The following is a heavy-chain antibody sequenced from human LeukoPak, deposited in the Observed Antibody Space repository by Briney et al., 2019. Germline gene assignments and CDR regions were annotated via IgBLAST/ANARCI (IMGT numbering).Heavy chain of an antibody. CDR1: GYTFTGYY. Sequence: GASVTVSCKASGYTFTGYYMHWVRQAPGQGLEWMGWINPNSGGTNYAQKFQGRVTMTRDTSISTAYMELSRLRSDDTAVYYCARVRGALGYFDYWGQGTLVTVSS. D-gene: IGHD6-6*01. CDR3: ARVRGALGYFDY. CDR2: INPNSGGT. V-gene: IGHV1-2*02. J-gene: IGHJ4*02.